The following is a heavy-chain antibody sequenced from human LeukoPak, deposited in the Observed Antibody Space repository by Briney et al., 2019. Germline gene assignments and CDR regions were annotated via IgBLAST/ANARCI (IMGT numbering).Heavy chain of an antibody. CDR3: ARAGSGFPFDP. D-gene: IGHD1-14*01. V-gene: IGHV3-74*01. CDR2: INSDGSST. CDR1: GFTFSSYW. J-gene: IGHJ5*02. Sequence: GGSLRLSCAASGFTFSSYWMHWVRQAPGKGLVWVSRINSDGSSTSYADSVKGRFTISRDNAKNTLYLQMNSLRAEDTAVYYCARAGSGFPFDPWGQGTLVTVSS.